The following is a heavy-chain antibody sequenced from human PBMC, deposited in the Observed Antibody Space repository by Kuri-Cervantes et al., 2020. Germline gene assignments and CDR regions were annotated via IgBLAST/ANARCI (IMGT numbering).Heavy chain of an antibody. J-gene: IGHJ4*02. CDR3: ARDVSVYYYDSSGYYDY. Sequence: GESLKISCAASGFTFSSYGMHWVRQAPGKGLEWVGRSRNKADRYTTTYAASVKDRFTISRDDSGNSLYLQMNSLKIEDTAVYYCARDVSVYYYDSSGYYDYWGQGTLVTVSS. CDR2: SRNKADRYTT. D-gene: IGHD3-22*01. V-gene: IGHV3-72*01. CDR1: GFTFSSYG.